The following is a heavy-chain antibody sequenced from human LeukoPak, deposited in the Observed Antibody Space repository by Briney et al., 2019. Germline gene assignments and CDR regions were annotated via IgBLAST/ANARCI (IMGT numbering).Heavy chain of an antibody. CDR3: TSCYRGPHHLKEQRHPRVWVL. J-gene: IGHJ2*01. D-gene: IGHD3-16*01. V-gene: IGHV4-4*09. Sequence: SETLSLTCAVSGGSISGYYWSWIRQPPGKGLEWIGQIYTSGSTDYNPSLKSRVTISVDTSKNQFSLKLSSVTAADKGVYLGTSCYRGPHHLKEQRHPRVWVLWG. CDR2: IYTSGST. CDR1: GGSISGYY.